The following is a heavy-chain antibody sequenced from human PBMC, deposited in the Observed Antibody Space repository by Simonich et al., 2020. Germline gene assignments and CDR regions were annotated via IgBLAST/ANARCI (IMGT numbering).Heavy chain of an antibody. J-gene: IGHJ6*03. V-gene: IGHV1-2*02. CDR1: GYTFTGYY. CDR3: ARDLRGSYYYYYYMDV. CDR2: INPNSGRT. D-gene: IGHD1-26*01. Sequence: QVQLVQSGAEVKKPGASVKVSCKASGYTFTGYYMHWVRQAPGQGLEWMGWINPNSGRTIYAQKCQGRVTMTRDTSISTAYMELSRLRSDDTAVYYCARDLRGSYYYYYYMDVWGKGTTVTVSS.